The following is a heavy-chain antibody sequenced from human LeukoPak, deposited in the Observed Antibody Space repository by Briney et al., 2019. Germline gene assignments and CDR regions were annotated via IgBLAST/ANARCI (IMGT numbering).Heavy chain of an antibody. J-gene: IGHJ4*02. CDR3: ARTYSSGWFDY. D-gene: IGHD6-19*01. V-gene: IGHV3-53*01. Sequence: GGSLRLSCAASGFTVSSNYMSWVRQAPGKGLEWVSVIYSGGSTYYADSVKGRFTISRDNSKNTLYLQMNSLRAEDTAVYYCARTYSSGWFDYWGQGTLVTVSS. CDR2: IYSGGST. CDR1: GFTVSSNY.